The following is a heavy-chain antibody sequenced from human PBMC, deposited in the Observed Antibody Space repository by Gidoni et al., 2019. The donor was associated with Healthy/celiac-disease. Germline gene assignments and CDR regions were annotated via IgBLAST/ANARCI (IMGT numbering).Heavy chain of an antibody. Sequence: EVQLVESGGGLVQPGGSRRLSCAASGFTVSSNYMSWVRQAPGKGLEWVSVIYSGGSTYYADSVKGRFTISRDNSKNTLYLQMNSLRAEDTAVYYCAKAQLFTYYFDYWGQGTLVTVSS. J-gene: IGHJ4*02. CDR1: GFTVSSNY. CDR2: IYSGGST. V-gene: IGHV3-66*01. D-gene: IGHD6-13*01. CDR3: AKAQLFTYYFDY.